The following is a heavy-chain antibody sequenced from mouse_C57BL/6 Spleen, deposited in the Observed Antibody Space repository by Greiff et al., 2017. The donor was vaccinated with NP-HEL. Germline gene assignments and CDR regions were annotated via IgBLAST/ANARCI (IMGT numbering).Heavy chain of an antibody. V-gene: IGHV1-82*01. CDR1: GYAFSSSC. CDR2: IYPGDGDT. CDR3: DDYDYDEDALDD. D-gene: IGHD2-4*01. J-gene: IGHJ4*01. Sequence: VLLVESGPELVKPGASVKFSCKASGYAFSSSCMHWVKQRPGQGLEWIGRIYPGDGDTNYNGKFKGTATLTADKSSSTAYLPLSSLTSEDPAVFICDDYDYDEDALDDWGQGTTVTVSS.